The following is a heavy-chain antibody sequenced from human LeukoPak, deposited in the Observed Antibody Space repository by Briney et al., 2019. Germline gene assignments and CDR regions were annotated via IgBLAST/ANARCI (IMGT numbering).Heavy chain of an antibody. J-gene: IGHJ5*02. Sequence: SQTLSLTCAVSGGSISSGGYSWSWIRQPPGKGLEWIGYIYHSGSTYYNPSLKSRVTISVDRSKNQFSLKLSSVTAADTALYYCARGKYQLLATGWFDPWGQGTLVTVSS. D-gene: IGHD2-2*01. CDR1: GGSISSGGYS. CDR2: IYHSGST. CDR3: ARGKYQLLATGWFDP. V-gene: IGHV4-30-2*01.